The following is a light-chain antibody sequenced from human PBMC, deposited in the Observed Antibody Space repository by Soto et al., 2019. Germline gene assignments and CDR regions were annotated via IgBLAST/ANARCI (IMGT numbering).Light chain of an antibody. CDR3: QQVDSYPIT. Sequence: IQLTQSPSFLSASVGDRVTVTCRSSQDISSYLAWYQQKPGKAPKVLIYGASTLQSGVPPRFGGSGSGTTFTLTISSLQPEDFATYYCQQVDSYPITFGGGTKVDI. V-gene: IGKV1-9*01. J-gene: IGKJ4*01. CDR1: QDISSY. CDR2: GAS.